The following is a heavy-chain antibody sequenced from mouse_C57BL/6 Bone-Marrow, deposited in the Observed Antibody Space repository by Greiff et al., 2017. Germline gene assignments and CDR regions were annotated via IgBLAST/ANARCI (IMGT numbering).Heavy chain of an antibody. CDR2: ISDGGSYT. D-gene: IGHD1-1*01. V-gene: IGHV5-4*01. CDR3: ARDRDYYGSSLFAY. J-gene: IGHJ3*01. Sequence: EVKVVESGGGLVKPGGSLKLSCAASGFTFSSYAMSWVRQTPEKRLEWVATISDGGSYTYYPDNVKGRFTISRDNAKNNQYLQMSHLKSEDTAMYYCARDRDYYGSSLFAYWGQGTLVTVSA. CDR1: GFTFSSYA.